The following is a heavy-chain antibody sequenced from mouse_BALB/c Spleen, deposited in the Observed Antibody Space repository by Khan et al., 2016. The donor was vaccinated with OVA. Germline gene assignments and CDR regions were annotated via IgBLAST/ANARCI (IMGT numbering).Heavy chain of an antibody. CDR2: ISSGGSYT. CDR1: GFTFSTYG. D-gene: IGHD1-1*02. J-gene: IGHJ3*01. Sequence: EVQLVESGGDLVKPGGSLKLSCAASGFTFSTYGMSWVRQTPDKRLEWVATISSGGSYTYYGDSVKGRFTISRDNDKNTLYLQMSSLKSEDTAMYYCARLAYYYNSEGFAYWGQGTLVTVSA. CDR3: ARLAYYYNSEGFAY. V-gene: IGHV5-6*01.